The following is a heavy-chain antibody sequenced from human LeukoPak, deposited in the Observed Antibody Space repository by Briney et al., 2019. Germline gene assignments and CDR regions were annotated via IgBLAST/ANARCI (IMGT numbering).Heavy chain of an antibody. Sequence: GGSLRLSCAASGFTFTSYAMSWVRQAPGKGLEWVSRISGSDNNIYYADSVKGRFTISRDNSENTLYLQMHSLRAEDTAVYYCAKELVISILGSDAFDIWGQGTMVTVSS. CDR2: ISGSDNNI. D-gene: IGHD2-21*01. CDR3: AKELVISILGSDAFDI. V-gene: IGHV3-23*01. J-gene: IGHJ3*02. CDR1: GFTFTSYA.